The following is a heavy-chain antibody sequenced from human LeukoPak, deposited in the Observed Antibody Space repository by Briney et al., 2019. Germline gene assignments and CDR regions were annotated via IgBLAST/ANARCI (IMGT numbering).Heavy chain of an antibody. CDR2: ISYDGSNK. D-gene: IGHD2-15*01. CDR3: ARDRGSDDPIDY. V-gene: IGHV3-30*03. CDR1: GFSFSSYG. Sequence: GGSLRLSCAASGFSFSSYGMHWVRQGPGKGLEWVAVISYDGSNKYYADSVKGRFTISRDNSKNTLYLQLNSLRAEDTAVYYCARDRGSDDPIDYWGQGTLVTVSS. J-gene: IGHJ4*02.